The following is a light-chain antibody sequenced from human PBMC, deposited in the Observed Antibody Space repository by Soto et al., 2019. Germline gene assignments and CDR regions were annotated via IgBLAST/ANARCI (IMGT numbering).Light chain of an antibody. CDR1: SSDVGGYNY. CDR2: EVS. J-gene: IGLJ1*01. CDR3: SSYTSSSTLEV. V-gene: IGLV2-14*01. Sequence: QSALTQPASVSGSPGQSITISCSGTSSDVGGYNYVSWYQQHPGKAPKLMIYEVSNRPSGVSNRFSGSKSGNTASLTISGLQAEDEADYYCSSYTSSSTLEVFGTATKVTVL.